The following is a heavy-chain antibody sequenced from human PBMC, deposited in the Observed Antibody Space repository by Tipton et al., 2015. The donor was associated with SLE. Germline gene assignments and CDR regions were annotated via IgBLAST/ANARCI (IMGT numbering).Heavy chain of an antibody. D-gene: IGHD6-6*01. CDR2: ISSSGIST. J-gene: IGHJ3*02. CDR1: GFSFSNCE. CDR3: AGLIAADNIYAFEI. Sequence: SLRLSCAASGFSFSNCEMNWVRQAPGKGLEWVSFISSSGISTYYADSVKGRFTISRDNADYSLYLQINTLRAEDTAVYYCAGLIAADNIYAFEIWGQGTMVTVSS. V-gene: IGHV3-48*03.